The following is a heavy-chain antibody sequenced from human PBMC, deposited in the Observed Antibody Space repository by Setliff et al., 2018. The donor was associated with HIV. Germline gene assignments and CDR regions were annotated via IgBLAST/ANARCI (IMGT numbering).Heavy chain of an antibody. V-gene: IGHV4-34*01. CDR2: INHSGRA. D-gene: IGHD2-8*01. Sequence: PSETLSLTCAVYGESFSGYYWSWIRQPAGKGLEWLGEINHSGRAKYNPSLKSRASISADTSKNQFSLRLTSVTAAGTAVYYCARGAPYCNHGICHLFDYWGHGNLVTVSS. J-gene: IGHJ4*01. CDR1: GESFSGYY. CDR3: ARGAPYCNHGICHLFDY.